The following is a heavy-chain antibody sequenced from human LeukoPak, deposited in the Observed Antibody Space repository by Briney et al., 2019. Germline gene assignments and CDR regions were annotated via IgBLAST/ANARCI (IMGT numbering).Heavy chain of an antibody. V-gene: IGHV3-7*01. CDR1: GFTFSSYW. Sequence: PGGSLRLSCAASGFTFSSYWMTWVRQAPGKGLEWVANIRQDGSEEYYVDSVKGRFTISRDNAKNSLYLQMNSLRVEDTAVYYCARDGLGSAFDYWGQGTLVTVSS. J-gene: IGHJ4*02. D-gene: IGHD3/OR15-3a*01. CDR2: IRQDGSEE. CDR3: ARDGLGSAFDY.